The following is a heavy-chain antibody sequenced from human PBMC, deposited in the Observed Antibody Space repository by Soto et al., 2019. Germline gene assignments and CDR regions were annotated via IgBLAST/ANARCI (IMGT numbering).Heavy chain of an antibody. CDR2: ISAYNANA. J-gene: IGHJ4*02. CDR3: ARENSYFDY. Sequence: QIQLLQSGAEVKQPGASVKVTCKASGYTFRNLGISWVRQAPGQGLEWMGWISAYNANANYVQKFQGRLTMTADTSTSTAYMELRSLRSDDTAVYYCARENSYFDYWGQGTLVTVSS. CDR1: GYTFRNLG. V-gene: IGHV1-18*01.